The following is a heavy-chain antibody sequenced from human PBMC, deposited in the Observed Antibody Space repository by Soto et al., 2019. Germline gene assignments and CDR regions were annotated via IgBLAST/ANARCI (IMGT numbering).Heavy chain of an antibody. V-gene: IGHV4-34*01. J-gene: IGHJ6*03. Sequence: SETLSLTCAVYGGSFSGYYWSWIRQPPGKGLEWIGEINHSGSTNYNPSLKSRVTISVDTSKNQFSLKLSSVTVADTAVYYCARDRPYYYYYYYMDVWGKGTTVTVSS. CDR1: GGSFSGYY. CDR2: INHSGST. CDR3: ARDRPYYYYYYYMDV.